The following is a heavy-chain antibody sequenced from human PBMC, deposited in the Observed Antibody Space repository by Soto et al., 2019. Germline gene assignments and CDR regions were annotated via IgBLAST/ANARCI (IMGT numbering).Heavy chain of an antibody. V-gene: IGHV3-33*01. CDR1: GFTFNTYS. Sequence: GGSLKLSCEASGFTFNTYSMHWVRQPPGKGLEWLAAIWYDGTQKYYADSVKGRFIISRDNSKKTLYLEMNSLRAEDTAVYYCARAGGTTVTGLWHFDSWGQGTLVTVSS. CDR2: IWYDGTQK. CDR3: ARAGGTTVTGLWHFDS. J-gene: IGHJ4*02. D-gene: IGHD4-17*01.